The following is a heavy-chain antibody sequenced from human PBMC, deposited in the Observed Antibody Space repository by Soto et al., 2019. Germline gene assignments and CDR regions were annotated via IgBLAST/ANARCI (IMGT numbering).Heavy chain of an antibody. D-gene: IGHD2-15*01. CDR3: ARSPGSGGYYYGMDV. Sequence: LSLTCTVSGGSISSYYWSWIRQPPGKGLEWIGYIYYSGSTNYNPSLKSRVTISVDTSKNQFSLKLSSVTAADTAAYYCARSPGSGGYYYGMDVWGQGTTVTVSS. V-gene: IGHV4-59*01. CDR1: GGSISSYY. J-gene: IGHJ6*02. CDR2: IYYSGST.